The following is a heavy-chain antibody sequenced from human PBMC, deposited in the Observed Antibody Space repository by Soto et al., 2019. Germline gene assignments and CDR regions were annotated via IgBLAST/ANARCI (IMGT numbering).Heavy chain of an antibody. D-gene: IGHD6-19*01. CDR1: GYTFTSYY. CDR2: INPSGGST. CDR3: ARVPGIAVDGWESTFYFGMDV. Sequence: ASVKVACKASGYTFTSYYMHWVRQAPGQGLEWMGIINPSGGSTSYAQKFQGRVTMTRDTSTSTVYMELSSLRSEDTAVYYCARVPGIAVDGWESTFYFGMDVWGQASTVTVSS. J-gene: IGHJ6*02. V-gene: IGHV1-46*01.